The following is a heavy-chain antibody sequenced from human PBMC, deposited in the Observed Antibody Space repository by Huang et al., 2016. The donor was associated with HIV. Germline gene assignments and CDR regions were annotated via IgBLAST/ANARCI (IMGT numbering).Heavy chain of an antibody. CDR2: IIPNFGTA. D-gene: IGHD3-16*02. Sequence: QVHLVQSGAEVRKPGSSVTVSCKSSGGAFSNFAISWVRQAPGQGLEIMGRIIPNFGTANCAQKFKVRVTITADESTRTACMGLGSLRSEDWALYYCARNSLPLYAYYVMDVWGQGTTVTVSS. CDR3: ARNSLPLYAYYVMDV. J-gene: IGHJ6*02. CDR1: GGAFSNFA. V-gene: IGHV1-69*18.